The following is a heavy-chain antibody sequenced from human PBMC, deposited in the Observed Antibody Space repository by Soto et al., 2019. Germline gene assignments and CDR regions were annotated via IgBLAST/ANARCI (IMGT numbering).Heavy chain of an antibody. CDR1: GGSISSYY. V-gene: IGHV4-59*01. Sequence: SETLSLTCTVSGGSISSYYWSWIRQPPGKGLEWIGYIYYSGSINYNPSLKSRVTISVDTSKNQFSLKLSSVTAADTAVYYCARGRADKSGGVIVKYYFDYWGQGTLVTVSS. J-gene: IGHJ4*02. CDR3: ARGRADKSGGVIVKYYFDY. CDR2: IYYSGSI. D-gene: IGHD3-16*02.